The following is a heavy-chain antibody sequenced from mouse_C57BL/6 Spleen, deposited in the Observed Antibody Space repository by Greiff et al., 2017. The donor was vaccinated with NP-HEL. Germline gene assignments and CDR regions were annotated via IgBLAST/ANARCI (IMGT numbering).Heavy chain of an antibody. CDR2: IYPGDGDT. J-gene: IGHJ2*01. Sequence: VQLQQSGPELVKPGASVKISCKASGYAFSSSWMNWVKQRPGKGLEWIGRIYPGDGDTNYNGKFKGKATLTADKSSSTAYMQLSSLTSEDSAVYFCAMSTMVAYYFDYWGQGTTLTVSS. CDR3: AMSTMVAYYFDY. CDR1: GYAFSSSW. D-gene: IGHD2-2*01. V-gene: IGHV1-82*01.